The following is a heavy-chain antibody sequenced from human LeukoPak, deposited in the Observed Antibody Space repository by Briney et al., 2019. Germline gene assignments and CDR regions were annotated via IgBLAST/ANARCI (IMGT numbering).Heavy chain of an antibody. Sequence: SETLSLTCAVYGGSFSGYYWSWIRQPPGKGLEWIGEINHSGSTNYNPSFKSRVTISVDTSKNQFSLKLSSVTAADTAVYYCASYGSGSYRFDPWGQGTLVTVSS. D-gene: IGHD3-10*01. CDR1: GGSFSGYY. J-gene: IGHJ5*02. V-gene: IGHV4-34*01. CDR3: ASYGSGSYRFDP. CDR2: INHSGST.